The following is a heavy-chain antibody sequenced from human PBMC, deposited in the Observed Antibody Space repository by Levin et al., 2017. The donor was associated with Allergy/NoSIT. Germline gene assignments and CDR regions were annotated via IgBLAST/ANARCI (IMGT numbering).Heavy chain of an antibody. CDR1: GGSFSGYY. J-gene: IGHJ6*03. V-gene: IGHV4-34*01. Sequence: SQTLSLTCAVYGGSFSGYYWSWIRQPPGKGLEWIGEINHSGSTNYNPSLKSRVTISVDTSKNQFSLKLSSVTAADTAVYYCARATDDYYYMDVWGKGTTVTVSS. D-gene: IGHD2-21*02. CDR2: INHSGST. CDR3: ARATDDYYYMDV.